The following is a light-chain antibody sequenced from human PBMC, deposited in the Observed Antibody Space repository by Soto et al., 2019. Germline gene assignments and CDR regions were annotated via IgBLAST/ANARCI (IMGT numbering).Light chain of an antibody. Sequence: DSQLTPSLAVLSGSIGDRGTITFRASQTISSWLAWYQQKPGKAPKLLIYKASTLKSGVPSRFSGSGSGTELPLTISSLQPDDFATYYCQQYHSYSEAFGQGTKVDIK. CDR2: KAS. J-gene: IGKJ1*01. CDR3: QQYHSYSEA. V-gene: IGKV1-5*03. CDR1: QTISSW.